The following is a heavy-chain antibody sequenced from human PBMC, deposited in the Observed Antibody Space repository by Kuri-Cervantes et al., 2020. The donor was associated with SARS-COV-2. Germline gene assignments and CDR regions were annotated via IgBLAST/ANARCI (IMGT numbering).Heavy chain of an antibody. D-gene: IGHD1-26*01. CDR3: ARAPYNSGRRGADY. CDR1: GYTFTSYD. V-gene: IGHV1-18*01. Sequence: ASVKVSCKASGYTFTSYDINWVRQATGQGLEWMGWISAYNGNTNYAQKLQGRVTMTTDTSTSTAYMDLRSLRSDDTAVYYCARAPYNSGRRGADYWGQGTLVTVSS. J-gene: IGHJ4*02. CDR2: ISAYNGNT.